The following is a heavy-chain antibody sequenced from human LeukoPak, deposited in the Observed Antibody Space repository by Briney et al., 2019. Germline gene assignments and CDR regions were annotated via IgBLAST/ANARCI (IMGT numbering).Heavy chain of an antibody. D-gene: IGHD1-26*01. J-gene: IGHJ6*03. V-gene: IGHV3-64*01. CDR1: GFTFRSYA. CDR2: ISSNGGST. Sequence: GSLRLSCAASGFTFRSYAMHWVRQAPGKGLEYVSAISSNGGSTYYANSVKGRFTISRDNSKNTLYLQMGSLRAEDTAVYYCAKRYSGGYNYYYMDVWGKGTTVTVSS. CDR3: AKRYSGGYNYYYMDV.